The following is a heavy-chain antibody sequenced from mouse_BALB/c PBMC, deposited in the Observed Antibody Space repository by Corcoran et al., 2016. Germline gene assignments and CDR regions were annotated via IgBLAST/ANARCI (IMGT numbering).Heavy chain of an antibody. CDR1: GFNIKDTY. V-gene: IGHV14-3*02. J-gene: IGHJ4*01. Sequence: EAQLQQSGAELVKPGASVKLSCTASGFNIKDTYMHWVKQRPEQGLEWIGRIDPANGNTKYDPKFQGKATITADTSSNTAYLQLSSLTSEDTAVYYCARTLYGAMDYWGQGTSVTVSS. CDR2: IDPANGNT. CDR3: ARTLYGAMDY. D-gene: IGHD1-2*01.